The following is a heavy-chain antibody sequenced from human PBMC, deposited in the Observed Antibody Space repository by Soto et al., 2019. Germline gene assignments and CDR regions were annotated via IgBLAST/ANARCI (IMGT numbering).Heavy chain of an antibody. CDR2: IIPILGIA. Sequence: QVQLVQSGAEVKKPGSSVKVSCKASGGTFSSYTISWVRQAPGQGLEWMGRIIPILGIANYAQKFQGRVTITADKSTSTAYMELSSLRSEDTAVYYCARYKTGDAFDIWGQGTMVTVSS. J-gene: IGHJ3*02. D-gene: IGHD1-20*01. CDR1: GGTFSSYT. CDR3: ARYKTGDAFDI. V-gene: IGHV1-69*02.